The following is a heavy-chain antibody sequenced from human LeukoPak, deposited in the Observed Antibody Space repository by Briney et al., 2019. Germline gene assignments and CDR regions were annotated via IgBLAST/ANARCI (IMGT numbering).Heavy chain of an antibody. J-gene: IGHJ2*01. V-gene: IGHV4-4*07. D-gene: IGHD1-26*01. Sequence: SETLSLTCTVSGGSISSYYWSGIRQPAGKGLEWIGRIYTSGSTNYNPSLKSRVTMSVDTSKNQFSLKLSSVTAADTAVYYCARTWRGGSYYPPWYFDLWGRGTLVTVSS. CDR1: GGSISSYY. CDR2: IYTSGST. CDR3: ARTWRGGSYYPPWYFDL.